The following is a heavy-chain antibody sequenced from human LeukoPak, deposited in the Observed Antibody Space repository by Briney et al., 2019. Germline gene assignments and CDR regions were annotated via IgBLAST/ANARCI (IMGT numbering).Heavy chain of an antibody. J-gene: IGHJ3*02. V-gene: IGHV3-30*02. CDR3: AKDFAPSTRGAFDI. CDR2: IRYDGSNK. Sequence: GGSLRLSCAASGFTFSSYAMSWVRQAPGKGLEWVAFIRYDGSNKYYADSVKGRFTISRDNSKNTLYLQMNSLRAEDTAVYYCAKDFAPSTRGAFDIWGQGTMVTVSS. CDR1: GFTFSSYA. D-gene: IGHD2-2*01.